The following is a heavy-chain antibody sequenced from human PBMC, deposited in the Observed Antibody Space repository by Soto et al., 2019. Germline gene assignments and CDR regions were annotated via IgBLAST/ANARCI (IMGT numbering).Heavy chain of an antibody. CDR3: AKDRSSNSCYAFDY. V-gene: IGHV3-23*01. J-gene: IGHJ4*02. D-gene: IGHD2-2*01. Sequence: GGSLRLSCAASGFTFRNYAMSWARQAPGKGLEWVSAISGSGGTTHYADSVKGRSTISRDNSKNTLYLQMNSLRVEDTAVYYCAKDRSSNSCYAFDYWGQGSLVTVSS. CDR2: ISGSGGTT. CDR1: GFTFRNYA.